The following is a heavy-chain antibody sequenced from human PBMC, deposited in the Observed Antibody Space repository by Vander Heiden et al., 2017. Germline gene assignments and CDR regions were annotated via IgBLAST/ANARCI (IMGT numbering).Heavy chain of an antibody. CDR3: AKVGPTVTTKGELDQ. D-gene: IGHD4-17*01. CDR2: INWDGGTT. CDR1: GFTFHDYG. Sequence: EVQLVESGGGLVQPGRSLRLSCAVSGFTFHDYGMHWVRQTPGKGMEWVSGINWDGGTTVYADSVKGRFTISRDNAKNSLYLQMNSLRPEDTALYYCAKVGPTVTTKGELDQWGQGTLVTVSS. J-gene: IGHJ4*02. V-gene: IGHV3-9*01.